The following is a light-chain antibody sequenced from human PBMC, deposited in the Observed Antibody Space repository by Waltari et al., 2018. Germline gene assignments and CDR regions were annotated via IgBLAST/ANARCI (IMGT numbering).Light chain of an antibody. CDR1: SSDVGGYNY. CDR2: EVT. J-gene: IGLJ2*01. CDR3: SSHAGSNTVV. Sequence: QSALTQPPSTSGSPGQSVTISCTGTSSDVGGYNYVSWYQQHPGKAPKLLIHEVTTRPSGVPARFSGSKSGITASLTGSGRQTEDEAYYYRSSHAGSNTVVFGGWTKLTVL. V-gene: IGLV2-8*01.